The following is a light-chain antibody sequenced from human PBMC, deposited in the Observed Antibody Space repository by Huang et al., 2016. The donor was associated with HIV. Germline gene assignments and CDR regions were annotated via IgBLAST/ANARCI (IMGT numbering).Light chain of an antibody. V-gene: IGKV1-39*01. CDR1: QTISNY. Sequence: DIQMTQSPSSLSASVGDSVTITCRASQTISNYLNWYQQKPGRAPTILIYAASSLQIGVPSRFSGSGSGTDFTLTISSLQPEDFATFYCQQSYRIPLTFGGGTKVDI. CDR2: AAS. J-gene: IGKJ4*01. CDR3: QQSYRIPLT.